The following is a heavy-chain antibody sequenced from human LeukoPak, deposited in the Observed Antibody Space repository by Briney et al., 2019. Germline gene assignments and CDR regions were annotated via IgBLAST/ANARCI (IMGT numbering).Heavy chain of an antibody. D-gene: IGHD1-14*01. CDR1: GGSISSYY. CDR3: ARSEDRPTTFDY. Sequence: SETLSLTCTVSGGSISSYYWSWLRQPAGKGLEWIGRIYTSGSTNYNPSLKSRVTMSVDTSKNQFSLKLSSVTAADTAVYYCARSEDRPTTFDYWGQGTLVTVSS. V-gene: IGHV4-4*07. CDR2: IYTSGST. J-gene: IGHJ4*02.